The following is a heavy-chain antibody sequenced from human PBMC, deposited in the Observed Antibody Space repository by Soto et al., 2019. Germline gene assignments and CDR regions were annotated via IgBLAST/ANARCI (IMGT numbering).Heavy chain of an antibody. Sequence: SQTLSLTCFISWDSVSSNSDAWNWIRQSPSRGLEWLGRTYYRSKWYNDYAVSVKSRITINPDTSKNQFSLQLDSVTPEDTSVYYCGRDKGCIVGATMFDYWGQGTLVTVSS. CDR3: GRDKGCIVGATMFDY. J-gene: IGHJ4*02. CDR1: WDSVSSNSDA. CDR2: TYYRSKWYN. D-gene: IGHD1-26*01. V-gene: IGHV6-1*01.